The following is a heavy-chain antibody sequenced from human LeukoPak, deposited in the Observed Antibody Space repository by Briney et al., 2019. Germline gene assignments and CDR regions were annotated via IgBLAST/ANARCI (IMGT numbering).Heavy chain of an antibody. D-gene: IGHD2-2*01. V-gene: IGHV4-38-2*01. CDR2: IYHSGST. CDR3: ARHFVLWPAAISDNWFDP. J-gene: IGHJ5*02. Sequence: PSETLSLTCAVSGYSISSGYYWGWIRQPPGKGLEWIGSIYHSGSTYYNPSLKSRVTISVDTSKNQFSLKLSSVTAADTAVYYCARHFVLWPAAISDNWFDPWGQGTLVTVSS. CDR1: GYSISSGYY.